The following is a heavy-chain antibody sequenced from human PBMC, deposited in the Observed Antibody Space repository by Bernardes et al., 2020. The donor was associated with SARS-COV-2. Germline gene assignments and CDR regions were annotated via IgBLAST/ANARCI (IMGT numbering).Heavy chain of an antibody. V-gene: IGHV3-74*01. D-gene: IGHD1-26*01. Sequence: GGSLRLSCAVSGFTFSSSWMHWIRQAPGKGLVWVSRINGDGTSTSYADSVKGRFTISRDNAKNTLNLQMNSLSAEDTAVYYCARGAYSLNKSGPRSVFDIWGQATMVTVSS. CDR1: GFTFSSSW. CDR3: ARGAYSLNKSGPRSVFDI. CDR2: INGDGTST. J-gene: IGHJ3*02.